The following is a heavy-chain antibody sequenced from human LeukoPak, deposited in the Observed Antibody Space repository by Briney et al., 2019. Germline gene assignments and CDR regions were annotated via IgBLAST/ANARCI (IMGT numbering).Heavy chain of an antibody. D-gene: IGHD6-19*01. Sequence: GGSLRLSCAASGFTFTNYAMSWVRQAPGKGLEWVSAISGSGGTTYYADSVKGRFTISRDNSKNTLFLQMNTLRAEDTAIYYCAKVREQWLSGDFDSWGEGALVTVSS. V-gene: IGHV3-23*01. CDR2: ISGSGGTT. CDR3: AKVREQWLSGDFDS. CDR1: GFTFTNYA. J-gene: IGHJ4*02.